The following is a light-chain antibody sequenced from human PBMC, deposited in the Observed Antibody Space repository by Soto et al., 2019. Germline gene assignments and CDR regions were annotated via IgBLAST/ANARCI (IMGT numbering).Light chain of an antibody. CDR3: QQSYRIXYT. V-gene: IGKV1-39*01. J-gene: IGKJ2*01. Sequence: DIQVTQSPSSLSASVGDRVTITCRASQLISSYLNWYQQKPGKAPELLIYAASTLQSGVQARFSGSGSGTDFTLSISSLQPEDFATYYCQQSYRIXYTXGQGTKVDIK. CDR2: AAS. CDR1: QLISSY.